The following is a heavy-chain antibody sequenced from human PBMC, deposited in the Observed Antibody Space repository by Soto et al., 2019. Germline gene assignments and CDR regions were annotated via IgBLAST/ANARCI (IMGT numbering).Heavy chain of an antibody. J-gene: IGHJ4*02. D-gene: IGHD1-26*01. V-gene: IGHV3-21*01. CDR1: GFTSSSYS. CDR3: ARLNSGSYTPFGY. Sequence: GGSLRLSCAASGFTSSSYSMNWVRQAPGKGLEWVSSISSSSSYIYYADSVKGRFTISRDNAKNSLYLQMNSLRAEDTAVYYCARLNSGSYTPFGYWGQGTLVTVSS. CDR2: ISSSSSYI.